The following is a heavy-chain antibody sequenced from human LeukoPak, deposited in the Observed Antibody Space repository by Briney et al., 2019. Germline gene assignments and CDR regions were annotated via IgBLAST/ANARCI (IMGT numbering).Heavy chain of an antibody. V-gene: IGHV4-59*01. CDR2: IYYSGST. CDR3: ARTIVEMATIYAFDI. D-gene: IGHD5-24*01. CDR1: GGSINSYY. J-gene: IGHJ3*02. Sequence: PSETLSLTCTVSGGSINSYYWSWIRQPPGKGLEWIAYIYYSGSTNYNPSLKSRVTISVDTSKNQFSLKLSSVTAADTAVYYCARTIVEMATIYAFDIWGQGTMVTVSS.